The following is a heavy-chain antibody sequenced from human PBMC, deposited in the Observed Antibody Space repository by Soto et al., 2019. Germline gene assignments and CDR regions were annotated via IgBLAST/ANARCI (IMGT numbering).Heavy chain of an antibody. J-gene: IGHJ4*02. Sequence: SVKVSCKASGGTFSSYAISWVRQAPGQGLEWMGGIIPIFGTANYAQKFQGRVTITADESTSTAYMELSSLRSEDTAVYYCAIFPHSGYDSFDYWGQGTLVTVSS. CDR3: AIFPHSGYDSFDY. D-gene: IGHD5-12*01. V-gene: IGHV1-69*13. CDR2: IIPIFGTA. CDR1: GGTFSSYA.